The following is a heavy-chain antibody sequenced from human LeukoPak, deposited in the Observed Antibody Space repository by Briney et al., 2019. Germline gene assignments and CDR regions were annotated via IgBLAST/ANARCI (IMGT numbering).Heavy chain of an antibody. CDR1: GFTFSSYA. Sequence: TGGSLRLSCAASGFTFSSYAMTWVRQAPGKGLECVAGISGSGGSTNHADSVEGRFSISRDNTKNTVFLQTNSLRAEDTAVYYCAKGYFGSGSYYTPFDYWGQGTLVTVSA. CDR3: AKGYFGSGSYYTPFDY. J-gene: IGHJ4*02. D-gene: IGHD3-10*01. CDR2: ISGSGGST. V-gene: IGHV3-23*01.